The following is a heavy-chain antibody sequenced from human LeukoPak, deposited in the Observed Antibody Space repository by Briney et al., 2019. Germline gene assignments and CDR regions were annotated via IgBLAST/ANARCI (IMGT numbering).Heavy chain of an antibody. CDR3: ARGTMIVVDPANY. D-gene: IGHD3-22*01. CDR2: ISAYNGNT. CDR1: GYTFDNYG. J-gene: IGHJ4*02. Sequence: ASVKVSCKASGYTFDNYGISWVRQAPGQGLEWMGWISAYNGNTNYAQNLQGRVTMTTDTSASTAYMELRSLRSDDTAVYYCARGTMIVVDPANYWGQGTLVTVSS. V-gene: IGHV1-18*01.